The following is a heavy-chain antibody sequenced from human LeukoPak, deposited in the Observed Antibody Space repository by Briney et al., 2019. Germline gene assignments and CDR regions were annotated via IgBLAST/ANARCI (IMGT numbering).Heavy chain of an antibody. CDR2: MNPNSGNT. CDR3: ARRFGGSLIDY. J-gene: IGHJ4*02. Sequence: ASVKVSCKASGGTFSSYAISWVRQATGQGLEWMGWMNPNSGNTDYAQRFQGRVTMTRNTSIRTAYMELSSLRSEDTAVYYCARRFGGSLIDYWGQGTLVTVSS. D-gene: IGHD3-10*01. V-gene: IGHV1-8*02. CDR1: GGTFSSYA.